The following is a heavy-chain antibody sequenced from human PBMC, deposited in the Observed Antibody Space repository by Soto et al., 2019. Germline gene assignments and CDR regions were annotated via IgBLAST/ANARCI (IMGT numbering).Heavy chain of an antibody. D-gene: IGHD2-21*02. J-gene: IGHJ4*02. V-gene: IGHV4-30-4*01. CDR3: AKDDFTDHGEDYFDY. Sequence: PSETLSLTCTVSGGSISSGDYYWSWIRQPPGKGLEWIGYIYYSGSTYYNPSLKRRVTISVDKSKNTLYLQLNRLRFEDTAVDYCAKDDFTDHGEDYFDYWAPGTLVTVFS. CDR2: IYYSGST. CDR1: GGSISSGDYY.